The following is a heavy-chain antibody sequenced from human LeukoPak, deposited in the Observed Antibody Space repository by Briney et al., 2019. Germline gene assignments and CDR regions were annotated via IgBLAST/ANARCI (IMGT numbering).Heavy chain of an antibody. CDR2: IIPIFGTA. D-gene: IGHD3-22*01. V-gene: IGHV1-69*05. J-gene: IGHJ4*02. CDR1: GGTFSSYA. CDR3: AMLPDTYYYDSSGYNGAYFDY. Sequence: GASVKVSCKASGGTFSSYAISWVRQAPGQGLEWMGGIIPIFGTANYAQKFQGRVTITTDESTRTDYMELSSLRSEDTAVYYCAMLPDTYYYDSSGYNGAYFDYWGQGTLVTVSS.